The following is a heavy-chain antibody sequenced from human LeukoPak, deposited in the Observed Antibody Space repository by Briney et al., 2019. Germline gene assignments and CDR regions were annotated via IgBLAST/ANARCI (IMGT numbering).Heavy chain of an antibody. CDR3: AREAVLGPYYYGMDV. D-gene: IGHD1-14*01. CDR2: ISSSGSTI. CDR1: GFTFSSYE. V-gene: IGHV3-48*03. J-gene: IGHJ6*02. Sequence: GGSLRLSCAASGFTFSSYEMNWVRQAPGKGLEWVSYISSSGSTIYYADSVKGRFTISRDNAKNSLYLQMNSLRAEDTAVYYCAREAVLGPYYYGMDVWGQGTTVTVSS.